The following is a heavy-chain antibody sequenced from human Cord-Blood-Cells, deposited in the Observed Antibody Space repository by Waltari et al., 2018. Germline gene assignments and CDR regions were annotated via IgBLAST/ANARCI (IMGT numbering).Heavy chain of an antibody. CDR2: IKQDGSEK. CDR1: GFTFSSSW. J-gene: IGHJ4*02. Sequence: EVQLVESGGGLVQPGGSLRLSCAASGFTFSSSWMSWVRQAPGKGLEWVANIKQDGSEKYYVDSVKGRFTISRDNAKNSLYLQMNSLRAEDTAVYYCARTARKILDYWGQGTLVTVSS. V-gene: IGHV3-7*01. CDR3: ARTARKILDY.